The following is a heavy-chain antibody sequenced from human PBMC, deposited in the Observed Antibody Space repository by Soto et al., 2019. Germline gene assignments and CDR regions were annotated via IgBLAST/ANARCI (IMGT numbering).Heavy chain of an antibody. V-gene: IGHV3-23*01. CDR2: ISGSCGST. J-gene: IGHJ6*02. Sequence: GGSLRLSCAASGFTFSSYAMSWVRQAPGKGLEWVSAISGSCGSTYYADSVKGRFTISRDNSKNTLYLQMNSLRAEDTAVYYCAKDPHYHYYGMDVWGQGTTVTVSS. CDR3: AKDPHYHYYGMDV. CDR1: GFTFSSYA.